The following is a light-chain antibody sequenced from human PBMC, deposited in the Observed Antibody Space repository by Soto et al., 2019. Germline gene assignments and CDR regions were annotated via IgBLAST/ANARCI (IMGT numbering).Light chain of an antibody. Sequence: EIVLTQSPGTLSLSPGERAILSCRASQSLSSDFLAWYQQKPGQAPRLLIYSSSNRATGIPDRFSGSGSGTDFTLTISRLEPAVFAVYYCPQYNNWPLTFGGGTKVDIK. CDR2: SSS. CDR1: QSLSSDF. J-gene: IGKJ4*01. CDR3: PQYNNWPLT. V-gene: IGKV3-20*01.